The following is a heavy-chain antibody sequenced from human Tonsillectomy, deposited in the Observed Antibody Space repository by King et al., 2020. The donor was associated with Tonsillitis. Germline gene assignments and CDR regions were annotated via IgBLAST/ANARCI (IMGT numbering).Heavy chain of an antibody. V-gene: IGHV3-73*01. CDR1: GFTFSGSA. Sequence: EVQLVESGGGLVQPGGSLKLSCAASGFTFSGSAMHWVRQASGKGLEWVGRIRSKANSYATAYAASVKGRFTISRDDSKNTAYLQMNSLKTEDTAVYYCTSTIGGAFDIWGQGTMVTDSS. J-gene: IGHJ3*02. D-gene: IGHD3-16*01. CDR3: TSTIGGAFDI. CDR2: IRSKANSYAT.